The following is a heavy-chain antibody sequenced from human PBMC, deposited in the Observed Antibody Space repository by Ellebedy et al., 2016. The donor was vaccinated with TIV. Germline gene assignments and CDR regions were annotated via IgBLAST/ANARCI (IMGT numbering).Heavy chain of an antibody. J-gene: IGHJ4*02. CDR2: ITSSSTTI. V-gene: IGHV3-48*02. Sequence: PGGSLRLSCVASGFTFSSHDMNWFRQAPGKGPEWLSYITSSSTTIYYADSVKGRFTVCRDNAENSLFLQMSSLRDEDTAVYYCTRDSPYDASLFDYWGQGTLVTVSS. CDR3: TRDSPYDASLFDY. D-gene: IGHD3-3*01. CDR1: GFTFSSHD.